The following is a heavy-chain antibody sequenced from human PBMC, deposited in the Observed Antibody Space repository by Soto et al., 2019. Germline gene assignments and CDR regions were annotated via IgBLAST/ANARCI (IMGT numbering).Heavy chain of an antibody. CDR1: GFTFSSFA. CDR3: AKGSGYDRTYYYYYYMDV. V-gene: IGHV3-23*01. CDR2: ISGSGGST. D-gene: IGHD5-12*01. Sequence: EVQLLESGGGLVQPGGSLRLSCAASGFTFSSFAMNWVRQAPGKGLEWVSGISGSGGSTYYADSVRGRFTISRDNSKNTLYLQINSLRAEDTAVYYCAKGSGYDRTYYYYYYMDVWGKGTTVTVSS. J-gene: IGHJ6*03.